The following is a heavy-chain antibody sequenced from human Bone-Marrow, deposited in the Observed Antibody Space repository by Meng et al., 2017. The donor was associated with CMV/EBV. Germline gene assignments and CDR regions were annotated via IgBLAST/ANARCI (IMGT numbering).Heavy chain of an antibody. J-gene: IGHJ6*02. CDR2: ISGSGGST. CDR3: ARDDSGYYYYYGMDV. V-gene: IGHV3-23*01. CDR1: GFTFSSYA. D-gene: IGHD5-12*01. Sequence: GESLKISCAASGFTFSSYAMSWVRQAPGKGLEWVSAISGSGGSTYYADSVKGRFTISRDNSKNTLYLQMNSLRAEDTAVYYCARDDSGYYYYYGMDVWGQGTTVTVSS.